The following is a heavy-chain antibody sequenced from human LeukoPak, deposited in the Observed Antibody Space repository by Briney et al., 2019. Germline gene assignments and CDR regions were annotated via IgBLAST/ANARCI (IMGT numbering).Heavy chain of an antibody. CDR3: ARNSLGYCSGANCYSSWYFDL. CDR1: GFTFRNYA. CDR2: ISAGGTNT. V-gene: IGHV3-23*01. J-gene: IGHJ2*01. D-gene: IGHD2-15*01. Sequence: GGSLRLSCAASGFTFRNYAMSWVRQAPGKGLEWASGISAGGTNTYYADSLKGRFTISRDNSKNTLYVQMNSLRAEDTAMYYCARNSLGYCSGANCYSSWYFDLWGRGNLVTVSS.